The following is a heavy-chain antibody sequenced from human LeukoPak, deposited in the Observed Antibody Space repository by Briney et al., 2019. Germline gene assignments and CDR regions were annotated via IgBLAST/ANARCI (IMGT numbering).Heavy chain of an antibody. D-gene: IGHD6-19*01. Sequence: SETLSLTCAVYGGSFSGYYWSWIRQPPGKGLEWIGYIYYSGSTNYNPSLKSRVTISVDTSKNQFSLKLSSVTAADTAVYYCARVNSSGWYFGSVWFDPWGQETLVTVSS. CDR1: GGSFSGYY. CDR3: ARVNSSGWYFGSVWFDP. V-gene: IGHV4-59*08. J-gene: IGHJ5*02. CDR2: IYYSGST.